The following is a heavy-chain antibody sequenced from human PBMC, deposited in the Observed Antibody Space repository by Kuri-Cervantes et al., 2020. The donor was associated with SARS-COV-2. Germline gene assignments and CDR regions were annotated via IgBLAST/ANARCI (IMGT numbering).Heavy chain of an antibody. CDR3: ARHPPEYYSLYYFDY. Sequence: GSLRLSCTVSGGSISSSSYYWGWIRQPPGKGLEWIGSIYYSGSTYYNPSLKSRVTISVDTSKNQFSLKLSSVTAADTAVYYCARHPPEYYSLYYFDYWGRGTLVTVSS. CDR1: GGSISSSSYY. D-gene: IGHD3-10*01. V-gene: IGHV4-39*01. CDR2: IYYSGST. J-gene: IGHJ4*02.